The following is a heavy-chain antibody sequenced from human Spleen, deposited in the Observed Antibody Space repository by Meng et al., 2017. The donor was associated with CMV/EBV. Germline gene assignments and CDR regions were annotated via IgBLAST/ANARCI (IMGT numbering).Heavy chain of an antibody. CDR3: AGGPRGYSYEKDWFDP. CDR1: GDSITTYY. V-gene: IGHV4-59*01. J-gene: IGHJ5*02. Sequence: GSLRLSCTVSGDSITTYYWSWIRQPPGKGLQWNGYIYYNGGTNYNPPLKSRVTISVDTSKHHFSLKLSSVTAADTAVYYCAGGPRGYSYEKDWFDPWGQGTLVTVSS. D-gene: IGHD5-18*01. CDR2: IYYNGGT.